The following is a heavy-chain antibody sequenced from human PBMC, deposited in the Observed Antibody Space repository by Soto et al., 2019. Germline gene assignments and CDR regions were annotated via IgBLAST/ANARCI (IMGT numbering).Heavy chain of an antibody. D-gene: IGHD2-2*02. V-gene: IGHV3-11*01. CDR1: GFSFKDYY. CDR2: ITSSGGNA. J-gene: IGHJ5*02. CDR3: ARDVYTNYGNYFDL. Sequence: GGSLRLSCAASGFSFKDYYMTWMRQTPEKGLDWISTITSSGGNAYYAASVKGRVTISRDNAHNSLYLQMSGLRAEDTPLYYWARDVYTNYGNYFDLWGQGPLVTVSS.